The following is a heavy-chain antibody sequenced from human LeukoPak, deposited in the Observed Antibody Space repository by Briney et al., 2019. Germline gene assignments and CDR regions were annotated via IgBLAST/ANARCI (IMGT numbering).Heavy chain of an antibody. CDR1: GYTFTGYY. Sequence: ASVKVSCKASGYTFTGYYMHWVRQAPGQGLEWMGWINPNSGGTNYAQKFQGRVTITADKSTSTAYMERSSLRSEDMAVYYCARDRSITIFGVVPTDYWGQGTLVTVSS. CDR2: INPNSGGT. V-gene: IGHV1-2*02. CDR3: ARDRSITIFGVVPTDY. J-gene: IGHJ4*02. D-gene: IGHD3-3*01.